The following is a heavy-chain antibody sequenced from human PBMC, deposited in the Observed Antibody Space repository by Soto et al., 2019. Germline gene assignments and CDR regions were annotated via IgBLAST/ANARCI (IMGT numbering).Heavy chain of an antibody. D-gene: IGHD6-13*01. CDR2: IYYRGST. V-gene: IGHV4-39*01. CDR3: ARPLGIAAAGTDYFDY. J-gene: IGHJ4*02. Sequence: QLQLQESGPGLVKPSETLSLTCTGSGGSISSSSYYWGWIRQPPGKGLEWIGSIYYRGSTYYNPSLKNRVTISVDTSKNQFSLKLSSVTAADTAVYYCARPLGIAAAGTDYFDYWGQGTLVTVSS. CDR1: GGSISSSSYY.